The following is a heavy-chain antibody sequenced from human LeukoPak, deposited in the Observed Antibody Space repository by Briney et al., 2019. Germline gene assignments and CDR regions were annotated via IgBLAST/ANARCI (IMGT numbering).Heavy chain of an antibody. CDR1: GFIFSDHY. CDR3: TRRNWNSHDY. CDR2: TRNKANGYTT. Sequence: GGSLRLSCAASGFIFSDHYMGWVRQAPGKGLEWVGRTRNKANGYTTEYAASVKGRFTISRDDSKNSLYLQMNSLRTEDTAVYYCTRRNWNSHDYWGQGTLVTVSS. V-gene: IGHV3-72*01. D-gene: IGHD1-1*01. J-gene: IGHJ4*02.